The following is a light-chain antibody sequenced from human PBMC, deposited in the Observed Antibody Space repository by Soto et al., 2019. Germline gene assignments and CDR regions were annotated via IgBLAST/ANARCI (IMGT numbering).Light chain of an antibody. CDR2: DAS. J-gene: IGKJ2*01. CDR3: QQYDNLPVT. Sequence: DIQMTQSPSSLSASVGDRVTITCQASQDISNNLNWYQQKPGKAPKLLIYDASNLETGVPSRFSGSGSGTDFTFTISSLQSEDIATYYCQQYDNLPVTFGQGTKLEIK. CDR1: QDISNN. V-gene: IGKV1-33*01.